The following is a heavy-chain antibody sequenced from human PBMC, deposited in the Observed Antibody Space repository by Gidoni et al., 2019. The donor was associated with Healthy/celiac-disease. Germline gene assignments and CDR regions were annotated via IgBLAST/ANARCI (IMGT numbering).Heavy chain of an antibody. D-gene: IGHD6-19*01. V-gene: IGHV5-10-1*03. CDR1: GYSFTSYW. J-gene: IGHJ5*02. CDR3: ASLGGWYDWFDP. Sequence: EVQLVQSGAEVKKPGESLRISCKGSGYSFTSYWISWVRQMPGKGLEWMGRIDPSDSYTNYSPSFKGHVTISADKSISTAYLQWSSLKASDTAMYYCASLGGWYDWFDPWGQGTLVTVSS. CDR2: IDPSDSYT.